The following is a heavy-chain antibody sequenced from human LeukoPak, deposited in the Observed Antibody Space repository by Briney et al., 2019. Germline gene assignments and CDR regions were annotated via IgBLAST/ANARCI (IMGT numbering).Heavy chain of an antibody. CDR2: ISGSGATT. J-gene: IGHJ4*02. CDR3: ARGPPNWGYDY. D-gene: IGHD7-27*01. Sequence: PGGSLRLSCEASRFTFSSYAMTWVRQPPGKGLEWVAAISGSGATTYYADFAKGRFSISRDNSENTLHLQMYSLGAEDTAVYYCARGPPNWGYDYWGPGTLVTVSS. CDR1: RFTFSSYA. V-gene: IGHV3-23*01.